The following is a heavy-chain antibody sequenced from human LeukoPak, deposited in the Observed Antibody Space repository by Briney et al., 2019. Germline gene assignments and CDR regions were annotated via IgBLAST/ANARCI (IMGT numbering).Heavy chain of an antibody. J-gene: IGHJ4*02. CDR3: ARDFSSGWTFDY. CDR2: IKQDGSEK. V-gene: IGHV3-7*01. Sequence: GESLKVSCAASGFTFSSYWMSWVRQATGKGLEWVANIKQDGSEKYYVDSVKGRFTISRDNAKNSLYLQMNSLRAEDTAVYYCARDFSSGWTFDYWGQGTLVTVSS. D-gene: IGHD6-19*01. CDR1: GFTFSSYW.